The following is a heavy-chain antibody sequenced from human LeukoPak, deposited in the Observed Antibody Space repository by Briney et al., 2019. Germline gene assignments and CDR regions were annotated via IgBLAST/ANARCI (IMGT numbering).Heavy chain of an antibody. D-gene: IGHD2-2*01. CDR2: ISSDGINK. CDR3: ARDSSCSSTSCYYYYYMDV. CDR1: EFTFSNYP. J-gene: IGHJ6*03. V-gene: IGHV3-30-3*01. Sequence: GGSLRLSCAASEFTFSNYPMHWVRQAPGKGPEWVAVISSDGINKYYADSVKGRFTISRDNSENTLYLQVNSLRPEDTAVYYCARDSSCSSTSCYYYYYMDVWGKGTTVTVSS.